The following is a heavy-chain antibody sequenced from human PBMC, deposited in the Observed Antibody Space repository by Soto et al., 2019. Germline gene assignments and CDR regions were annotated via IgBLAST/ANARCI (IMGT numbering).Heavy chain of an antibody. J-gene: IGHJ6*03. V-gene: IGHV4-34*01. Sequence: SETLSLTCAVYGGSFSGYYWSWIRQPPGKGLEWIGEINHSGSTNYNPSNKSRVTISVDTSKNQFSLKLSSVTAADTAVYYCARGHVREDDFWSGYQYYMDVWAKGTTVTVSS. CDR2: INHSGST. CDR3: ARGHVREDDFWSGYQYYMDV. D-gene: IGHD3-3*01. CDR1: GGSFSGYY.